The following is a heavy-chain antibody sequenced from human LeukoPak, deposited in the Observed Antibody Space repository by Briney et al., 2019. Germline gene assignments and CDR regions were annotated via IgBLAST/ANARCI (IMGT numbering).Heavy chain of an antibody. CDR3: ARDIREVGESHYFDY. V-gene: IGHV4-59*01. D-gene: IGHD1-26*01. CDR2: IHSIGST. Sequence: SQTLSLTCTVSGFSITTYYWSWIRQPPGNGLEWIGQIHSIGSTTYNPSLKSRVTISVDTSKNQFSLHLSSVTAADTAVYYCARDIREVGESHYFDYWGQGTLVTVTS. CDR1: GFSITTYY. J-gene: IGHJ4*02.